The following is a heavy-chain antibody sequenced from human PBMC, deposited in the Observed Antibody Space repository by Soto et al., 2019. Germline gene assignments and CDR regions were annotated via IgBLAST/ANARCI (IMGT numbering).Heavy chain of an antibody. CDR1: GGSISSGGYY. CDR3: ASSPLITMVRADASDI. CDR2: IYYSGST. Sequence: QVQLQESGPGLVKPSQTLSLTCTVSGGSISSGGYYWSWIRQHPGKGLEWIGYIYYSGSTYYNPSLKSRVTISVDTSKNQFSLKLSSVTAADTAVYYCASSPLITMVRADASDIWGQGTMVTVSS. D-gene: IGHD3-10*01. J-gene: IGHJ3*02. V-gene: IGHV4-31*03.